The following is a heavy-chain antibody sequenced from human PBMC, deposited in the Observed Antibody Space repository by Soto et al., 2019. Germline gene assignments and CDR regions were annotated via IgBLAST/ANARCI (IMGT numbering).Heavy chain of an antibody. CDR1: GGTFSSYT. D-gene: IGHD6-6*01. V-gene: IGHV1-69*04. CDR3: ARDKYSSSSELNRWFDP. J-gene: IGHJ5*02. Sequence: ASVKVSCKASGGTFSSYTISWVRQAPGQGLEWMGRIIPILGIANYAQKFQGRVTITADKSTSTAYMELSSLRSEDTAVYYCARDKYSSSSELNRWFDPWGQGTLVTVSS. CDR2: IIPILGIA.